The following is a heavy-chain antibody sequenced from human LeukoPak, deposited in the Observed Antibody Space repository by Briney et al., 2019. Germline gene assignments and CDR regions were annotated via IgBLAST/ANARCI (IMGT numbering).Heavy chain of an antibody. CDR2: IRYDGGNK. D-gene: IGHD6-19*01. CDR1: GFTFSTYG. J-gene: IGHJ4*02. CDR3: AKKLPYSSGSFDY. V-gene: IGHV3-30*02. Sequence: GGSLRLSCAASGFTFSTYGMHWVRQAPGKGLEWVAFIRYDGGNKYYVDSVKGRFTISRDNSKNTLYLEMNNLRAEDTAVYYCAKKLPYSSGSFDYWGQGILVTVSS.